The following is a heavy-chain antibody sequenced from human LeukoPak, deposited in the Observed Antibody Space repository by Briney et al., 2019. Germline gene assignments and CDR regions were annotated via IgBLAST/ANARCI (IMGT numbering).Heavy chain of an antibody. CDR2: IIPIFVTA. D-gene: IGHD5-12*01. Sequence: SVKVSCKASGGTFSSYAISWVRQAPGQGLEWMGGIIPIFVTANYAQKFQGRGTITADKSTSTAYMELSSLRSEDTAVYYCARDRYSGYDLFSADYWGQGTLVTVSS. CDR1: GGTFSSYA. V-gene: IGHV1-69*06. J-gene: IGHJ4*02. CDR3: ARDRYSGYDLFSADY.